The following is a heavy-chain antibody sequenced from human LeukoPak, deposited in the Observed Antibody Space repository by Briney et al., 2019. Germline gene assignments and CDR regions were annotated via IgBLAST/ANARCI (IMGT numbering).Heavy chain of an antibody. D-gene: IGHD3-10*01. CDR3: TRDAGLYNWLDP. CDR1: GFTFSDCD. V-gene: IGHV3-73*01. J-gene: IGHJ5*02. CDR2: VRNKANNYVT. Sequence: GGSLRLSCAASGFTFSDCDIHWVRQPSGKGLVWVGRVRNKANNYVTEYAASVKGRFTLSRDESKSKAYLQMNSLETDDTAVYYCTRDAGLYNWLDPWGQGTLVTVSS.